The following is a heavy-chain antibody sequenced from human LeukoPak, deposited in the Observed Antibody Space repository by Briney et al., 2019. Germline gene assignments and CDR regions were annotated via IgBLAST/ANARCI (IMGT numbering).Heavy chain of an antibody. J-gene: IGHJ4*02. CDR1: GGSISSGDYY. CDR2: IYYSGST. CDR3: ARGSRVRSWYFTSEVERFDY. Sequence: SQTLSLTCTVSGGSISSGDYYWSWIRQPPGKGLEWIGYIYYSGSTYYNPSLKSRVTISVDTSKNQFSLKLSSVTAADTAVYYCARGSRVRSWYFTSEVERFDYWGQGTLVTVSS. D-gene: IGHD6-13*01. V-gene: IGHV4-30-4*01.